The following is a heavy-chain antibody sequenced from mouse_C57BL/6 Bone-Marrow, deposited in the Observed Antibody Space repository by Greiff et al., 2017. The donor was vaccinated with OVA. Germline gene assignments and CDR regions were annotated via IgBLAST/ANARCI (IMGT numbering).Heavy chain of an antibody. CDR3: AREGGLRDAY. V-gene: IGHV1-81*01. J-gene: IGHJ3*01. CDR1: GYTFTSYG. CDR2: IYPRSGNT. D-gene: IGHD2-4*01. Sequence: VKLMESGAELARPGASVKLSCKASGYTFTSYGISWVKQRPGQGLEWIGEIYPRSGNTYYNEKFKGKATLTADKSSSTAYMELRSLTSEDSAVYFCAREGGLRDAYWGKGTLVTVSA.